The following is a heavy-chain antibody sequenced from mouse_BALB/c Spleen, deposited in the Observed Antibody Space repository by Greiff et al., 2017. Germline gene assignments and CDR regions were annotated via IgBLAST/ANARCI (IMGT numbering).Heavy chain of an antibody. CDR1: GFTFSDYY. D-gene: IGHD2-4*01. V-gene: IGHV5-4*02. Sequence: DVMLVESGGGLVKPGGSLKLSCAASGFTFSDYYMYWVRQTPEKRLEWVATISDGGSYTYYPDSVKGRFTISRDNAKNNLYLQMSSLKSEDTAMYYCARGVLITGAMDYWGQGTSVTVSS. CDR3: ARGVLITGAMDY. CDR2: ISDGGSYT. J-gene: IGHJ4*01.